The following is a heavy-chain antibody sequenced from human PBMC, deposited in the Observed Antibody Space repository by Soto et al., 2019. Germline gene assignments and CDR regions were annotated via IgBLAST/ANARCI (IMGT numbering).Heavy chain of an antibody. CDR3: AKRQAVAGAEY. V-gene: IGHV3-30*18. J-gene: IGHJ4*02. CDR1: GFTFNDSG. D-gene: IGHD6-19*01. Sequence: QVQLVESGGGVAQPGRSLRLSCAASGFTFNDSGMHWVRQAPDKGLEWVTFISYDGSDKYYIDSVKGRFTISRDNSKNTVYLQMNNLRPEDTAVYYCAKRQAVAGAEYWGQGTLVTVSS. CDR2: ISYDGSDK.